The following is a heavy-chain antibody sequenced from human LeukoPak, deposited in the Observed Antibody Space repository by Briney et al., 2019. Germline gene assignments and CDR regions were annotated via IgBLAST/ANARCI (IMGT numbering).Heavy chain of an antibody. D-gene: IGHD2-15*01. CDR1: GGSISSYY. CDR2: IYYSGST. CDR3: ARVVVAATHYFDY. Sequence: PSETLSLTCTVSGGSISSYYWSWIRQPPGKGLEWIGYIYYSGSTNYNPSLKSRVTTSVDTSKNQFSLKLSSVTAADTAVYYCARVVVAATHYFDYWGQGTLVTVSS. V-gene: IGHV4-59*01. J-gene: IGHJ4*02.